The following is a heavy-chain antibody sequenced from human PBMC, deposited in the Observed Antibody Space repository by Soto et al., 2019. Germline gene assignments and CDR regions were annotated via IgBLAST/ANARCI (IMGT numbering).Heavy chain of an antibody. CDR2: ISYTGSA. D-gene: IGHD6-19*01. V-gene: IGHV4-59*01. CDR1: GGSIRGSY. Sequence: SETLSLTCSVSGGSIRGSYCSWIRQPPEKGLEWIASISYTGSATHNPSLKSRVSVSVDTTENQCSLKLTSVTAADTATYYCATGGGWLQNSNLRGLYFDYWGQGALVTVS. CDR3: ATGGGWLQNSNLRGLYFDY. J-gene: IGHJ4*02.